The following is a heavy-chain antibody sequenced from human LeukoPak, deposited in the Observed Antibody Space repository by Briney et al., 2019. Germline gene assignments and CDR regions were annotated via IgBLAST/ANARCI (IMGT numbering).Heavy chain of an antibody. D-gene: IGHD3-10*01. V-gene: IGHV4-59*01. CDR1: GGSISSYY. CDR2: IYYSGST. Sequence: SETLSLTCTVSGGSISSYYWSWIRQPPGKGLEWIGYIYYSGSTNYNPSLKSRVTVSVDTSKNQFSLKLSSVTAADTAVYYCARDRGYYGMDVWGQGTTVTVSS. CDR3: ARDRGYYGMDV. J-gene: IGHJ6*02.